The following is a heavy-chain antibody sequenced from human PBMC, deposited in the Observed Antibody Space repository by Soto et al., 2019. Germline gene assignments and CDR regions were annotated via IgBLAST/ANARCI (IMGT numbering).Heavy chain of an antibody. CDR2: IRQDGSET. CDR1: GFTFSSYW. CDR3: AGGCGRPSCPYYFEC. D-gene: IGHD2-2*01. V-gene: IGHV3-7*01. J-gene: IGHJ4*01. Sequence: EAQLVESGGGLVQVGGSLRLSCEASGFTFSSYWMSWVRQAPGKGLEWVATIRQDGSETHYLDSVKGRFTILRDNAKNMVSLQMNSLRGEDTALYDCAGGCGRPSCPYYFECLGHGALVTVSS.